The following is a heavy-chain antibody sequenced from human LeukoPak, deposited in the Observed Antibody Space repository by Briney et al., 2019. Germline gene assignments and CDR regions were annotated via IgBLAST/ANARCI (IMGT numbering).Heavy chain of an antibody. J-gene: IGHJ4*02. V-gene: IGHV3-21*01. CDR1: GFTFSSYS. D-gene: IGHD5-18*01. CDR2: ISSSSSYI. Sequence: TSGGSLRLSCAASGFTFSSYSMNWVRQAPGKGLEWVSSISSSSSYIYYADSVKGRFTISRDDAKNSLYLQMNSLRAEDTAVYYCARDGYSFGHDFDYWGQGTLVTVSS. CDR3: ARDGYSFGHDFDY.